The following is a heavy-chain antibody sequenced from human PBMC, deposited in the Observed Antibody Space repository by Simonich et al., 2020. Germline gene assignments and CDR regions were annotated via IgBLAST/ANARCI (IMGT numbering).Heavy chain of an antibody. V-gene: IGHV3-7*01. CDR3: ARDGLGTAYYYYMDV. Sequence: EVQLVESGGGLVQPGGSLRLSCAASGFPFSSYWMSWVRQAPGKGLEWGANIKQDGSEKYYVDSVKGRFTISRDNAKNSLYLQMNSLRAEDTAVYYCARDGLGTAYYYYMDVWGKGTTVTVSS. CDR2: IKQDGSEK. D-gene: IGHD7-27*01. J-gene: IGHJ6*03. CDR1: GFPFSSYW.